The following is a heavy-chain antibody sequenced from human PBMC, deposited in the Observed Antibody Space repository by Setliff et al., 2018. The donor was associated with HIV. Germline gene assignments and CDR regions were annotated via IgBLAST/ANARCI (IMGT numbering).Heavy chain of an antibody. J-gene: IGHJ5*02. CDR3: ARRKGYCSGPSCLEFSWFDP. Sequence: SETLSLTCTVSGGSISSSSYYWGWIRQPPGKGLEWIGSIYYSGSAYYSPSLKGRVTISVDTSKNQFSLKLSSVTAADTAVYYCARRKGYCSGPSCLEFSWFDPWGQGTLVTVSS. CDR2: IYYSGSA. CDR1: GGSISSSSYY. D-gene: IGHD2-2*01. V-gene: IGHV4-39*01.